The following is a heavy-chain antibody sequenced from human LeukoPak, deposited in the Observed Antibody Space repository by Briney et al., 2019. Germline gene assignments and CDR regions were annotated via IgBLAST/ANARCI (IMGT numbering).Heavy chain of an antibody. Sequence: PGGSLRLSCAASGFTFSSYWMQWVRQAPGKGLVWVSRINGDGSDISYADSVEGRFTISRDNAKNTVYLQMNSLRAEDTAVYYCARGSLGDGNLLIDYWGQGTLVTVSS. CDR1: GFTFSSYW. D-gene: IGHD1-7*01. J-gene: IGHJ4*02. CDR3: ARGSLGDGNLLIDY. CDR2: INGDGSDI. V-gene: IGHV3-74*01.